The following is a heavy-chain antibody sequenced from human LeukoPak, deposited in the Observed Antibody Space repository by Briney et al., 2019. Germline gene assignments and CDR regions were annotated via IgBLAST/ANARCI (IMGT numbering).Heavy chain of an antibody. CDR2: ISSSSSYI. V-gene: IGHV3-21*01. J-gene: IGHJ4*02. CDR1: GFTFSSYS. D-gene: IGHD4-17*01. CDR3: ATDTTVTPFGY. Sequence: GGSLRLSCAASGFTFSSYSMNWVRQAPGKGLEWVSSISSSSSYIYYADSVKGRFTISRDNAKNSLYLRMNSLRAEDTAVYYCATDTTVTPFGYWGQGTLVTVSS.